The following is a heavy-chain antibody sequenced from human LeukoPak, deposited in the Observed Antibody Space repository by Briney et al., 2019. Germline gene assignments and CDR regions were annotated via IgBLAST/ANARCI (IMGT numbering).Heavy chain of an antibody. Sequence: PSETLSLTCTVSGGSISSYYWSWIRQPAGKGLEWIGRIYTSGSTNYNPSLKSRVTVSVDTSKNQFSLKLSSVTAADTAVYYCARYTSMIAFHARGFDIWGQGTLVTVSS. J-gene: IGHJ3*02. V-gene: IGHV4-4*07. CDR2: IYTSGST. CDR1: GGSISSYY. D-gene: IGHD5-18*01. CDR3: ARYTSMIAFHARGFDI.